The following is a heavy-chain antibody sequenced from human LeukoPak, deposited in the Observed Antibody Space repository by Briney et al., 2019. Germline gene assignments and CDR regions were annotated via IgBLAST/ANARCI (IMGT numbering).Heavy chain of an antibody. D-gene: IGHD1-1*01. J-gene: IGHJ4*02. CDR3: ARATGMDPVLDY. CDR1: GYTFTGYY. Sequence: ASVKVSCKASGYTFTGYYMHWVRQAPGQGLEWMGWINPNSGGTNYAQKFQGRVTMTRDTSIRTAYMELSRLRSDDTAVYYCARATGMDPVLDYWGQGTLVTVSS. V-gene: IGHV1-2*02. CDR2: INPNSGGT.